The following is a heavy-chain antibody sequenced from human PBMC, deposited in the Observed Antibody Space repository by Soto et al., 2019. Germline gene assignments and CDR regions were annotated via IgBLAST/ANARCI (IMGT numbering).Heavy chain of an antibody. V-gene: IGHV2-5*02. CDR3: AHKGGGDRILDY. J-gene: IGHJ4*02. Sequence: QITLKESGPTLVKPTQTLTLTCTFSGFSLSTSGVGVGWIRQPPGKALEWLAIIYWDDNKHYSPSLKSRLTNTKDTSKNQVVLTRTNMDPVDTATYYCAHKGGGDRILDYWGQGTLVTVSS. D-gene: IGHD3-16*01. CDR2: IYWDDNK. CDR1: GFSLSTSGVG.